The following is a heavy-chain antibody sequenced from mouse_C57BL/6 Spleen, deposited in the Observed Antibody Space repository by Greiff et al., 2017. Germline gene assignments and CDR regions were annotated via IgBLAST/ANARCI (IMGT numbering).Heavy chain of an antibody. CDR2: IDPSDSYT. D-gene: IGHD2-4*01. V-gene: IGHV1-69*01. Sequence: QVQLQQPGAELVMPGASVKLSCKASGYTFTSYWMHWVKQRPGQGLEWIGEIDPSDSYTNYNQKFKGKSTLTVDKSSSTAYMQLSSLTSEDSAVYYCARPYDYDGIYYAMDYWGQGTSVTVSS. CDR3: ARPYDYDGIYYAMDY. CDR1: GYTFTSYW. J-gene: IGHJ4*01.